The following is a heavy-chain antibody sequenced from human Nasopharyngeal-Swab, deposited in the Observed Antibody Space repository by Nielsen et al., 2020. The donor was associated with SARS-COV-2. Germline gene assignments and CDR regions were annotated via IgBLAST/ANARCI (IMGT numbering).Heavy chain of an antibody. CDR1: GPSFTVYT. J-gene: IGHJ6*03. D-gene: IGHD1-1*01. V-gene: IGHV4-34*01. CDR3: ARGLSGIVPSPVLGLGPWYSYYYMDV. CDR2: INPFVTP. Sequence: SETLSLTCPLFGPSFTVYTSHWVRPPPGKLLEWLGSINPFVTPTYHPSLKSRFTFSIDTSKNQFALSLTSVTAADTAVYYCARGLSGIVPSPVLGLGPWYSYYYMDVWDKGTTVTVS.